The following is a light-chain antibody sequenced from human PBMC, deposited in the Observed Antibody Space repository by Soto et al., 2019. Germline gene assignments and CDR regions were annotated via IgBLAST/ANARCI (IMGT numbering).Light chain of an antibody. J-gene: IGLJ2*01. CDR1: SSNIGAGYD. V-gene: IGLV1-40*01. CDR3: QSYDSSLV. Sequence: QSVLTQPPSVSVAPGQRVTISCTGSSSNIGAGYDVHWYQQLPGTAPKLLIYGNSNRPSGVPDRFSGSKSGTSASLAITGLQAEDEADYYCQSYDSSLVFGGGTKLTVL. CDR2: GNS.